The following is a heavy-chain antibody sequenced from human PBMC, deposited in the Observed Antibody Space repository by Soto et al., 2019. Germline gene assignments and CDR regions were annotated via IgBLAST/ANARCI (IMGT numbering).Heavy chain of an antibody. V-gene: IGHV3-23*01. CDR3: AKDAIVVLPAANTSLYHFDY. CDR2: IRGSGGST. Sequence: EVQLLESGGGLVQPGGSLRLSCAASGFTFSNYAMSWVRQAPGKGLEWVSAIRGSGGSTYYADSVTGRFSISRDNSMNPLYLQMNSLRAEDTAVYYCAKDAIVVLPAANTSLYHFDYWCQGTLVTVSS. CDR1: GFTFSNYA. D-gene: IGHD2-2*01. J-gene: IGHJ4*02.